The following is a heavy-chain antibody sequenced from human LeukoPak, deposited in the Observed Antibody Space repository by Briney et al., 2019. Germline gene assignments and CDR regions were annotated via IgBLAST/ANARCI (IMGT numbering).Heavy chain of an antibody. J-gene: IGHJ4*02. V-gene: IGHV5-10-1*01. CDR1: GYSFTSYW. Sequence: GESLKISCKGSGYSFTSYWISWVRQMPGKGLEWMGRIDPSDSYTNYSPSFQGHVTISADKSISTAYLQWSSLKASDTAMYYCARHPLSRRKIGALDYWGQGTLVTVSS. CDR3: ARHPLSRRKIGALDY. CDR2: IDPSDSYT.